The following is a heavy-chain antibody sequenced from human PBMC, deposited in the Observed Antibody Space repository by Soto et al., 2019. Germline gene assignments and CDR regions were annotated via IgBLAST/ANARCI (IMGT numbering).Heavy chain of an antibody. J-gene: IGHJ3*02. CDR1: GFTFSSYA. CDR3: AKEDYDILTGYYPSGAFDI. D-gene: IGHD3-9*01. CDR2: ISGSGGST. Sequence: GGSLRLSCAASGFTFSSYAMSWVRQAPGKGLEWVSAISGSGGSTYYADSVKGRFTISRDNSKNTLYLQMNSLRAEDTAVYYCAKEDYDILTGYYPSGAFDIWGQGTMVT. V-gene: IGHV3-23*01.